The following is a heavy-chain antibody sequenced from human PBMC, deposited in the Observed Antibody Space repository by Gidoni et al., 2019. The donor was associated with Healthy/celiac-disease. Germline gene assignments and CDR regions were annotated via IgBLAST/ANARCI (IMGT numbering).Heavy chain of an antibody. CDR3: ARVGPYYYDSSGYYWDYYYYGMDV. D-gene: IGHD3-22*01. CDR1: GFTFSSHS. V-gene: IGHV3-48*02. Sequence: EVQLVASGGGSVQLGGSLRPPREAAGFTFSSHSMNWVRQAPGKGLDWVSYLSSSSSTIYYADSVKGLFTISRDNATNSLYLQMNSLRDEDTAVYYCARVGPYYYDSSGYYWDYYYYGMDVWGQGTTVTVSS. CDR2: LSSSSSTI. J-gene: IGHJ6*02.